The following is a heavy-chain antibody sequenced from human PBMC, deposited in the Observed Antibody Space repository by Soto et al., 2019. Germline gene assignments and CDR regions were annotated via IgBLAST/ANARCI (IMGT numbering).Heavy chain of an antibody. CDR1: GFTFSSYG. CDR2: ISYDGSNK. V-gene: IGHV3-30*03. Sequence: QVQLVESGGGVVQPGRSLRLSCAASGFTFSSYGMHWVRQAPGKGLEWVAVISYDGSNKYYADSVKGRFTISRDNSKNTRYLQMNSLRAEDTAVYYCALSYGDYYDSSGYDYWGQGTLVTVSS. CDR3: ALSYGDYYDSSGYDY. D-gene: IGHD3-22*01. J-gene: IGHJ4*02.